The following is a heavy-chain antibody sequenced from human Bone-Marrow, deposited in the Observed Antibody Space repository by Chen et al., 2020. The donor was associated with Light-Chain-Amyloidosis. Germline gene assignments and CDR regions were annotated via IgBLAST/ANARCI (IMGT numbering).Heavy chain of an antibody. V-gene: IGHV4-30-2*01. CDR2: VYQSGST. CDR3: ARGNWNDLAFDV. D-gene: IGHD1-1*01. J-gene: IGHJ3*01. CDR1: GGSIPSGSFS. Sequence: QLQLRESGSGLVTSSQTLSRTGAVSGGSIPSGSFSWNWIRQPLGKGLEWIGYVYQSGSTDYNPSLNSRVTISVDLSENHFSLTLRSLTAADSAVDYCARGNWNDLAFDVWGQGTLVTVSS.